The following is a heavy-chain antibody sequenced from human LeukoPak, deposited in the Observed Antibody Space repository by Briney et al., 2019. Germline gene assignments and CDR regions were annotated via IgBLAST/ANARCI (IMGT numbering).Heavy chain of an antibody. D-gene: IGHD3-3*01. V-gene: IGHV1-18*01. J-gene: IGHJ6*03. CDR3: ARDPAPYDFWCGYYMTYYYYYMDI. Sequence: ASVKVSCKASGYTFTSYGISWVRQAPGQGLEWMGWISAYNGNTNYAQKLQGRVTMTTDTSTSTAYMELRSLRSDDTAVYYCARDPAPYDFWCGYYMTYYYYYMDIWGKGTAVTVSS. CDR1: GYTFTSYG. CDR2: ISAYNGNT.